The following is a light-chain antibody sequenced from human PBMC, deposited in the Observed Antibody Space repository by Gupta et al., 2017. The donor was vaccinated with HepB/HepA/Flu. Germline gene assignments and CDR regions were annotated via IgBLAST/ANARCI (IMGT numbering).Light chain of an antibody. CDR1: SSDVGGYDY. J-gene: IGLJ1*01. CDR2: DVR. Sequence: SALTKPASNSGFRGQSITISCTGTSSDVGGYDYVSWYQQHPGKAPRLMIYDVRNRPSGVSNRFSGSKSGNTASLTISGLQAEDEADYYCSSFTSSGTHVFGSGTKVTVL. CDR3: SSFTSSGTHV. V-gene: IGLV2-14*03.